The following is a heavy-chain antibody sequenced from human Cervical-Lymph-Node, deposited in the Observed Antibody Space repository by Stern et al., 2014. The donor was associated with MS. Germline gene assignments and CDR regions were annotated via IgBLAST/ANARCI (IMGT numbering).Heavy chain of an antibody. D-gene: IGHD3-22*01. CDR3: VRHRDSSSLQGRFDT. CDR1: GYTFTKNW. CDR2: LKPGFPDI. V-gene: IGHV5-51*01. Sequence: DVQLVQSGPVMKKSGESLPISCPGSGYTFTKNWIGWVRQTPGRGLERMAILKPGFPDIRYNPSFISQVTISADKFIRTAYLRWSRLEASDTAVYFCVRHRDSSSLQGRFDTWGQGTQVTVSP. J-gene: IGHJ5*02.